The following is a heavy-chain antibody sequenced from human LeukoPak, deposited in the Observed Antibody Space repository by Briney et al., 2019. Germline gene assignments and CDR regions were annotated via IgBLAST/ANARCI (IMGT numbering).Heavy chain of an antibody. CDR1: GGSISSYY. Sequence: PSETLSLTCTVSGGSISSYYWSWIRQPAGKGLEWIGRIYTSGSTNYNPSLKSRVTMSVDTSKNQFSLKLSSVTAADTAVYYCARATYCSSTSCPLFDYWGQGTLVTVSS. V-gene: IGHV4-4*07. D-gene: IGHD2-2*01. J-gene: IGHJ4*02. CDR2: IYTSGST. CDR3: ARATYCSSTSCPLFDY.